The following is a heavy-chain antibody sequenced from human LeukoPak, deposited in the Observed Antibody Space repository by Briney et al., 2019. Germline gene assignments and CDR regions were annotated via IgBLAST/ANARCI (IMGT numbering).Heavy chain of an antibody. CDR2: ISSSGSTI. D-gene: IGHD3-16*02. J-gene: IGHJ5*02. CDR1: GFTFSDYY. V-gene: IGHV3-11*01. Sequence: GGSLRLSCAASGFTFSDYYMSWIRQAPGKGLEWVSYISSSGSTIYYADSVKGRFTISRDNAKNSLYLQMNSLRAEDTAVYYCARVGDYVWGSYRYMGGYNWFDPWGQGTLVTVSS. CDR3: ARVGDYVWGSYRYMGGYNWFDP.